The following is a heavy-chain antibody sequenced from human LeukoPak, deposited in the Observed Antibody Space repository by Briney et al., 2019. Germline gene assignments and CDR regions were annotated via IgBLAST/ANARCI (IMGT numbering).Heavy chain of an antibody. D-gene: IGHD1-1*01. CDR3: ARDESGALRFDY. CDR2: ISGSGGST. V-gene: IGHV3-23*01. Sequence: GGSLRLSCAASGFTFSSYAMSWVRQAPGKGLEWVSAISGSGGSTYYADSVKGRFTISRDNSKNSLYLQMNSLRAEDTAVYYCARDESGALRFDYWGQGTLVTVSS. J-gene: IGHJ4*02. CDR1: GFTFSSYA.